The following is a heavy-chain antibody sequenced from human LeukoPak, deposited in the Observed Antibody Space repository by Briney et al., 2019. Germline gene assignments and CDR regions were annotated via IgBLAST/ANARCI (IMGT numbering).Heavy chain of an antibody. Sequence: PGGSLRLSCAASGFTFSDYSMNWVRQAPGKGLGWISYIGIDSGNTNYADSVKGRFTISGDKAKNSLYLQMHSLRVEDTAVYYCARDYKYAFDNWGQGTLVTVSS. CDR3: ARDYKYAFDN. CDR1: GFTFSDYS. J-gene: IGHJ4*02. CDR2: IGIDSGNT. V-gene: IGHV3-48*01. D-gene: IGHD5-24*01.